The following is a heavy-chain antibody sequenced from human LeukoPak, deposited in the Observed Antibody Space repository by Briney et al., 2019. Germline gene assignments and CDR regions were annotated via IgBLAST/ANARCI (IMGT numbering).Heavy chain of an antibody. D-gene: IGHD3-3*01. J-gene: IGHJ4*02. CDR3: ATYGITIFGVAFDY. CDR2: VDPEDGET. Sequence: ASVKVSCKVSGYTFTDYYMHWVQQAPGKGLEWMVLVDPEDGETIYAEKFQGRVTITADTSTDTAYMELSSLRSEDTAVYYCATYGITIFGVAFDYWGQGTLVTVSS. CDR1: GYTFTDYY. V-gene: IGHV1-69-2*01.